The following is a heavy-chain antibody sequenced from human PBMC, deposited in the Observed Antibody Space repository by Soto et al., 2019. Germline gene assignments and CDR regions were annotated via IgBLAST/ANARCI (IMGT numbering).Heavy chain of an antibody. CDR2: MSFDGSDI. Sequence: SLRLSCAAAGFYFINYVLHWVRQAPGKGLEWVAVMSFDGSDIYYADSVKGRFTISRDNSKNTLYLQMNNLRPEDTAVNYCAKVREDIVLLVALDYWGQGTLVTVSS. V-gene: IGHV3-30*18. CDR1: GFYFINYV. CDR3: AKVREDIVLLVALDY. D-gene: IGHD2-8*01. J-gene: IGHJ4*02.